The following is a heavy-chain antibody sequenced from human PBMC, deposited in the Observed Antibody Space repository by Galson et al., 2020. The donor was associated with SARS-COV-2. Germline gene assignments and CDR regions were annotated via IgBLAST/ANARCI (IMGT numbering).Heavy chain of an antibody. Sequence: ASVKVYCKASGYTFTSNYMHWVRQAPGQGLEWMGIINPSGGSTSYEQKFQGRVTMTRETSTSTVYMELSSLRSEDTAVYYCARDFTGTTSRYYYYGMDVWGQGTTVTVSS. J-gene: IGHJ6*02. V-gene: IGHV1-46*01. CDR2: INPSGGST. D-gene: IGHD1-1*01. CDR1: GYTFTSNY. CDR3: ARDFTGTTSRYYYYGMDV.